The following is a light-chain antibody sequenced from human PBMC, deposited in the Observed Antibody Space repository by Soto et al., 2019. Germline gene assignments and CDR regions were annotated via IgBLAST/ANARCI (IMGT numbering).Light chain of an antibody. Sequence: DIVMTQSPLSLSVTPGEPASISCTSSQSLLHSNGYTYLDWYLQKPGQSPQLLIYWSSNRASGVADRFSGSGSGTDFTLKISRVEAEDVGVYYCMQALQTPLTFGPGTKVDI. CDR3: MQALQTPLT. V-gene: IGKV2-28*01. CDR1: QSLLHSNGYTY. J-gene: IGKJ3*01. CDR2: WSS.